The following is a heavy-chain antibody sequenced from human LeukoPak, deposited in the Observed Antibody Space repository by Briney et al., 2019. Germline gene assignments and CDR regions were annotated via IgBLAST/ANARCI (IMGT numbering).Heavy chain of an antibody. CDR1: GFTFSNAY. CDR2: IKNKAHGGTT. J-gene: IGHJ4*02. Sequence: PGGSLRLSCAASGFTFSNAYMSWVRQAPGKGLEWVGRIKNKAHGGTTEYAAPVKGRFTISRDDSKNTLFLQMNSLQTEDAALYYCATYSSSYYYFVYWGQGTLVTVSS. V-gene: IGHV3-15*01. CDR3: ATYSSSYYYFVY. D-gene: IGHD6-13*01.